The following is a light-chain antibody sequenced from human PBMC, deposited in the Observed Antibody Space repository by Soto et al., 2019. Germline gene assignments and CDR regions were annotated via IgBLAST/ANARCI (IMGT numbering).Light chain of an antibody. V-gene: IGKV3-15*01. CDR1: QSVSSN. CDR3: QQYNNWPYT. Sequence: EIVMTQSPATLAVSPGERAALSCRASQSVSSNFAWYQQKPGQAPRLLIYGASSRATGTPARFSGSGSGTESTLTISSLQSEDFAVYCWQQYNNWPYTLGLGTKLE. CDR2: GAS. J-gene: IGKJ2*01.